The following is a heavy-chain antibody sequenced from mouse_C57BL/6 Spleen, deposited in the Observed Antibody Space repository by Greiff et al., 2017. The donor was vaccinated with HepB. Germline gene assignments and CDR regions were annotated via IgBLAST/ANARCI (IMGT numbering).Heavy chain of an antibody. V-gene: IGHV5-4*01. Sequence: DVQLVESGGGLVKPGGSLKLSCAASGFTFSSYAMSWVRQTPEKRLEWVATISDGGSYTYYPDNVKGRFTISRDNAKNNLYLQMSHLKSEDTAMYYCARDDWDVGYFDYWGQGTTLTVSS. D-gene: IGHD4-1*01. J-gene: IGHJ2*01. CDR1: GFTFSSYA. CDR3: ARDDWDVGYFDY. CDR2: ISDGGSYT.